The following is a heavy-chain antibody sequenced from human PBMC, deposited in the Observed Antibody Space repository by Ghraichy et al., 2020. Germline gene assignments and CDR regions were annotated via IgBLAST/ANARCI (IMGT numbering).Heavy chain of an antibody. Sequence: GESLNISCAASGFTFSSYSMNWVRQAPGKGLEWVSSISSSSSYIYYADSVKGRFTISRDNAKNSLYLQMNSLRAEDTAVYYCATDYDILTGYYMGPETKNAFDIWGQGTMVTVSS. D-gene: IGHD3-9*01. CDR1: GFTFSSYS. CDR3: ATDYDILTGYYMGPETKNAFDI. CDR2: ISSSSSYI. J-gene: IGHJ3*02. V-gene: IGHV3-21*01.